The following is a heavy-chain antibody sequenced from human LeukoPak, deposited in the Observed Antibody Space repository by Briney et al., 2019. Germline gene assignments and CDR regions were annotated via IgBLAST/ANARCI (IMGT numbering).Heavy chain of an antibody. J-gene: IGHJ6*02. V-gene: IGHV3-23*01. Sequence: GGSLRLSCAASGFTFSNYAMSWVRQAPGKGLEWVSGISSSGTNTYYADSVKGRFTISRDNSKNTLYLQMNSLRAEDTAVYYCAKARGIRYYYGMDVWGQGTTVTVSS. CDR2: ISSSGTNT. CDR1: GFTFSNYA. CDR3: AKARGIRYYYGMDV. D-gene: IGHD1-26*01.